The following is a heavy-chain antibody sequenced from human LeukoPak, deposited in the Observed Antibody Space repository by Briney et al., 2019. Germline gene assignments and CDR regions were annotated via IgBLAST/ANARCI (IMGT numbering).Heavy chain of an antibody. CDR1: GGSISSYY. J-gene: IGHJ6*02. D-gene: IGHD1-1*01. Sequence: PSETLSLTCTVSGGSISSYYWSWIRQPPGKGLEWIGYIYYSGSANYSPSLESRVTISVDTSKNQFSLRLSSVTAADTAVYYCARGNYLFGVDVWGQGTTVTVSS. CDR3: ARGNYLFGVDV. V-gene: IGHV4-59*01. CDR2: IYYSGSA.